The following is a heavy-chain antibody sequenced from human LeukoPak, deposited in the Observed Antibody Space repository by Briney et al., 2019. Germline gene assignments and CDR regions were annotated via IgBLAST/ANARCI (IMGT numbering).Heavy chain of an antibody. J-gene: IGHJ4*02. V-gene: IGHV3-30*18. Sequence: PGGSLRLSCAASGFTFSSYGMHWVRQAPGKGLGWVAVISYDGSNKYYADSVKGRFTISRDNSKNTLYLQMNSLRAEDTAAYYCAKDRYDSSGYYDQGFDYWGQGTLVTVSS. D-gene: IGHD3-22*01. CDR3: AKDRYDSSGYYDQGFDY. CDR1: GFTFSSYG. CDR2: ISYDGSNK.